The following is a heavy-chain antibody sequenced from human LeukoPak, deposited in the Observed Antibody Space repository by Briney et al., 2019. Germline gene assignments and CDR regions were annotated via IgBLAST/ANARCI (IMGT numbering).Heavy chain of an antibody. CDR2: ISSSGSTI. CDR1: GFTFSSYE. Sequence: GGSLRLSCAASGFTFSSYEMNWVRQAPGKGLEWVSYISSSGSTIYYADSVKGRFTISRDNAKNSLYLQMNSLRAEDTAVYYCARDAEVGYFDSSNFYDYWGQGTLVTVSS. V-gene: IGHV3-48*03. CDR3: ARDAEVGYFDSSNFYDY. D-gene: IGHD3-22*01. J-gene: IGHJ4*02.